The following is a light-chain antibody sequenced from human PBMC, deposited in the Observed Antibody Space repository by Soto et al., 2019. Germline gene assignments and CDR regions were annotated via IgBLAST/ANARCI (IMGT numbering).Light chain of an antibody. CDR1: QSISRW. Sequence: DIQMTQSPATLSASVGDRVTLTCRASQSISRWLAWYQQKSGNAPKLLIYGASSLARGVPSRFSGSGSGTDFTLTSSRVQHDVFATYCWQRYNCYDVWTFGQGTKLEIK. J-gene: IGKJ1*01. CDR2: GAS. CDR3: QRYNCYDVWT. V-gene: IGKV1-5*01.